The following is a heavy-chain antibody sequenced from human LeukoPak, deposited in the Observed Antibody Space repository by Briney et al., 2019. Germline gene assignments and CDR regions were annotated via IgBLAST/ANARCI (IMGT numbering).Heavy chain of an antibody. CDR1: GFTFSSDG. J-gene: IGHJ4*02. CDR2: INYNGRNN. Sequence: GGSLRLSCAASGFTFSSDGMHRVRQAPGKGLEWVSFINYNGRNNYYADSVKGRFTISRDSSKNTLSLQMNSLRDEDTAVYYCAKDSPIYYIDYWGQGTLVTVSS. D-gene: IGHD3-10*01. V-gene: IGHV3-30*02. CDR3: AKDSPIYYIDY.